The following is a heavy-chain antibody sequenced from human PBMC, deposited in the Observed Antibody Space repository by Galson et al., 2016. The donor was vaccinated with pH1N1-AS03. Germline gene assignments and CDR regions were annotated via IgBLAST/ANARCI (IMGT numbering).Heavy chain of an antibody. J-gene: IGHJ4*01. V-gene: IGHV2-5*02. CDR1: GLSLRASGVG. CDR2: IYWDGDK. D-gene: IGHD5-12*01. Sequence: PALVKPPQTLTLTCTFSGLSLRASGVGVGWIRQPPGKALEWLALIYWDGDKRYSPSLKSRLTITKDPTKNQVVLTMTNMDPVDTATYYCGNRFFYPGYDSGSFDCWGHGMLVTVSS. CDR3: GNRFFYPGYDSGSFDC.